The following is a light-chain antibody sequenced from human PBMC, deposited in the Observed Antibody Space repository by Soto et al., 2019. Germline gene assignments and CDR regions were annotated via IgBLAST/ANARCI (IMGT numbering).Light chain of an antibody. CDR3: QQYGSSPPYT. V-gene: IGKV3-20*01. CDR1: QSVSSSY. CDR2: GAS. J-gene: IGKJ2*01. Sequence: EMVLTQSPGTLSLSPGERATLSCRASQSVSSSYLAWYQQKPGQAPRLLIYGASSRATGIPDRFSGSGSGTDCTLTISGLEPEDFAVYYCQQYGSSPPYTFGQGTKLEIK.